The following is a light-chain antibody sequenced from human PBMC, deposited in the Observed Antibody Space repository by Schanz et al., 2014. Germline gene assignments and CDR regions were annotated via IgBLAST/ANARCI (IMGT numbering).Light chain of an antibody. CDR2: GTS. CDR3: QQYGDSPWT. J-gene: IGKJ1*01. CDR1: QGVRTN. V-gene: IGKV3-15*01. Sequence: EIVMTQSPATLSVSPGERVTLSCRASQGVRTNLAWYQQRFGQPPRLLIYGTSTRATGVPARFTGSGAGTEFTLTISRLEPQDFGVYYCQQYGDSPWTFGQGTKVEMK.